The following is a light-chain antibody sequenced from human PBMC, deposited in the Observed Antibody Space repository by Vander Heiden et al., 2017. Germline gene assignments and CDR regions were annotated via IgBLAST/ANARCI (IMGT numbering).Light chain of an antibody. J-gene: IGLJ3*02. CDR1: SSDVVGSDY. CDR3: SSSPSIITLDWV. Sequence: QSALTQHASVSGSPGTAITISCTGTSSDVVGSDYFSWSQQHPGKVPNLMIFDVSSPPSGVSPRFSCATSVFPASLTISALQAADEAVYYCSSSPSIITLDWVFGGGTKRTVL. CDR2: DVS. V-gene: IGLV2-14*01.